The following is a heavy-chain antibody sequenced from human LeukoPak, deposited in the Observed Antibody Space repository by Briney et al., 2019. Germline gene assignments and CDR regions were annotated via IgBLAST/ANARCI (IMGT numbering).Heavy chain of an antibody. J-gene: IGHJ6*02. CDR3: AKDKKYYDSSGSPYYYYGMDV. CDR2: ISGSDGST. V-gene: IGHV3-23*01. D-gene: IGHD3-22*01. CDR1: GFTFSSYA. Sequence: PGGSLRHSCAASGFTFSSYAMSWVRQAPGKGLEWVSVISGSDGSTYYADSVKGRFTISRDNSKNTLYLQMNSLRAEDTAVYYCAKDKKYYDSSGSPYYYYGMDVWGQGTTVTVSS.